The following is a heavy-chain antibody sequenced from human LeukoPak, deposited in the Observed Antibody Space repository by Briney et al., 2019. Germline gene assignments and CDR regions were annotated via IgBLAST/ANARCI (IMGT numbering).Heavy chain of an antibody. V-gene: IGHV3-30*02. CDR1: GFTFSSYG. CDR3: ARKSGGITMLRGVKDRGWFDP. J-gene: IGHJ5*02. CDR2: IRSDGSNK. Sequence: HPGGSLRLSCEAPGFTFSSYGMHWVRQAPGKGLEWVKFIRSDGSNKYYADSVKGRFTISRDISKNTLYLQMNSLRAEDTADCARARKSGGITMLRGVKDRGWFDPWGQGTLVTVSS. D-gene: IGHD3-10*01.